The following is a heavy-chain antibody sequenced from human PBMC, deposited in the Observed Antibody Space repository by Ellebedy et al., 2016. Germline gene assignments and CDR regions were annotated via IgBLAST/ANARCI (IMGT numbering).Heavy chain of an antibody. D-gene: IGHD1-26*01. V-gene: IGHV4-38-2*02. CDR1: GYSISSGHY. J-gene: IGHJ4*02. CDR2: MYHGGTT. Sequence: SETLSLXXTVSGYSISSGHYWGWIRQPPGKGLEWIGSMYHGGTTYYNPSLKSRVTMSVDTSKNQFSLKLSSVTAADTAVYYCARHSDTGTYYFDYWGPGTLVTVSS. CDR3: ARHSDTGTYYFDY.